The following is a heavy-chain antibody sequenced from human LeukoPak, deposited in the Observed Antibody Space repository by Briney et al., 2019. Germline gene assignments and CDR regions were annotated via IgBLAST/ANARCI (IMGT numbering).Heavy chain of an antibody. CDR2: INPNSGGT. CDR1: GYTFTGYY. V-gene: IGHV1-2*02. D-gene: IGHD6-6*01. Sequence: GASVKVSCKASGYTFTGYYMHWVRQAPGQGLEWMGWINPNSGGTNYAQKFQGRVTMTRDTSISTAYMELRSLRSDDTAVYYCARDQSPFYSSSVDYWGQGTLVTVSS. J-gene: IGHJ4*02. CDR3: ARDQSPFYSSSVDY.